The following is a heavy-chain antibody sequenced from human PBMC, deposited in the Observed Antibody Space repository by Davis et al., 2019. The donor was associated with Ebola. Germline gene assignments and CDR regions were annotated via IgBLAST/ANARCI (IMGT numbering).Heavy chain of an antibody. D-gene: IGHD6-13*01. V-gene: IGHV3-33*08. CDR2: IWYDGSNK. CDR3: ARGGTPYSSSWHVGFDY. J-gene: IGHJ4*02. CDR1: GFTFSSYE. Sequence: PGGSLRLSCAASGFTFSSYEMNWVRQAPGKGLEWVAVIWYDGSNKYYADSVKGRFTISRDNSKNTLYLQMNSLRAEDTAVYYCARGGTPYSSSWHVGFDYWGQGTLVTVSS.